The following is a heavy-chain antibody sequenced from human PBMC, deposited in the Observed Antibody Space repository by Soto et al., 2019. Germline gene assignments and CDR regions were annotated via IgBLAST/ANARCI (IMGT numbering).Heavy chain of an antibody. CDR1: GFTFSSYA. V-gene: IGHV3-30-3*01. Sequence: PGGSLRLSCAASGFTFSSYAMHWVRQAPGKGLEWVAVISYDGSNKYYADSVKGRFTISRDNSKNTLYLQMNSLRAEDTAVYYCARDWACIAAAAYYFDYWGQGTLVTVSS. CDR3: ARDWACIAAAAYYFDY. D-gene: IGHD6-13*01. J-gene: IGHJ4*02. CDR2: ISYDGSNK.